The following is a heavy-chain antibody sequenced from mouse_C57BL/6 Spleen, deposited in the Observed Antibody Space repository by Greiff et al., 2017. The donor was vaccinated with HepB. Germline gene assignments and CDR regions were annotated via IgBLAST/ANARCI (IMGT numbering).Heavy chain of an antibody. D-gene: IGHD1-1*01. V-gene: IGHV1-22*01. CDR1: GYTFTDYN. CDR2: INPNNGGT. Sequence: EVQLQQSGPELVKPGASVKMSCKASGYTFTDYNMHWVKQSHGKSLEWIGYINPNNGGTSYNQKFKGKATLTVNKSSSTAYMELRSLTSEDSAVYYCARWGPITTVVEPFAYWGQGTLVTVSA. J-gene: IGHJ3*01. CDR3: ARWGPITTVVEPFAY.